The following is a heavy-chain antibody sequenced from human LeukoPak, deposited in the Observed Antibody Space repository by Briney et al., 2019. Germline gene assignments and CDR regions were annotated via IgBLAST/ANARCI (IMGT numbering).Heavy chain of an antibody. CDR2: ISSSGSTI. D-gene: IGHD3-22*01. Sequence: GGTLRLSCAASGFTFSHYYMSWIRQAQGQGLEWVSYISSSGSTIYYADSVKGRFTISRDNAKNSLYLQMNSLRAEDTAVYYCARESYYDSSGYYGHGDYWGQGTLVTVSS. CDR3: ARESYYDSSGYYGHGDY. V-gene: IGHV3-11*01. CDR1: GFTFSHYY. J-gene: IGHJ4*02.